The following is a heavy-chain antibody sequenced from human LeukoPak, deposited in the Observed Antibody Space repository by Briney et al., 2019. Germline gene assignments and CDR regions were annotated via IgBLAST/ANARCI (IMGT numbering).Heavy chain of an antibody. J-gene: IGHJ4*02. CDR3: ARVREATIAPFFDY. D-gene: IGHD6-13*01. CDR1: GGSITSYY. V-gene: IGHV4-31*02. Sequence: SETLSLTCTVSGGSITSYYWTWIRQHPGKGLEWIGCIYYSGSTYYNLSLKSRVIISADTSKNHFSLKLSSVTAADTAVYYCARVREATIAPFFDYWGQGILVTVSS. CDR2: IYYSGST.